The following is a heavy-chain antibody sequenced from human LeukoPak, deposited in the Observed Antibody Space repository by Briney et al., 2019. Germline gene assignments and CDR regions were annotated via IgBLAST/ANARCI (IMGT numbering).Heavy chain of an antibody. J-gene: IGHJ6*03. Sequence: PSQTLSLTCTVSGGSISSGSYYWSWIRQPAGKGLEWIGRIYTSGSTNYNPSLKSRVTISVDTSKNQFSLKLSSVTAADTAVYYCARDIAVAATDYYYYMDVWGKGTTVTASS. CDR2: IYTSGST. CDR1: GGSISSGSYY. CDR3: ARDIAVAATDYYYYMDV. D-gene: IGHD6-19*01. V-gene: IGHV4-61*02.